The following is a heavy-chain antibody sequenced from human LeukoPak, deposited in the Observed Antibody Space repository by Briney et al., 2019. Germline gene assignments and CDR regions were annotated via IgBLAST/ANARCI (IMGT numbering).Heavy chain of an antibody. CDR3: ARGWTQDAFDI. J-gene: IGHJ3*02. Sequence: GRSLRLSCAASGLTFSSYAMHWVRQAPGKGLEWVAVISYDGSNKYYADSVKGRFTISRDNSKNTLYLQMNSLRAEDTAVYYCARGWTQDAFDIWGQGTMVTVSS. V-gene: IGHV3-30-3*01. D-gene: IGHD2-15*01. CDR2: ISYDGSNK. CDR1: GLTFSSYA.